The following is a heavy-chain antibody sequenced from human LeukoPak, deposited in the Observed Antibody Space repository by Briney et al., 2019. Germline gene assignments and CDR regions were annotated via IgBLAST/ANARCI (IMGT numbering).Heavy chain of an antibody. J-gene: IGHJ6*02. Sequence: PGGSLRLSCAASGFTFSSYWMHWVRQAPGKGLVWVSRINSDGSSTSYADSVKGRFTISRDNAKNTLYLQMNSLRAEDTAVYYCARDPGEQWLVRGGNYYYGMDVWAKGPRSPSP. D-gene: IGHD6-19*01. CDR3: ARDPGEQWLVRGGNYYYGMDV. CDR2: INSDGSST. V-gene: IGHV3-74*01. CDR1: GFTFSSYW.